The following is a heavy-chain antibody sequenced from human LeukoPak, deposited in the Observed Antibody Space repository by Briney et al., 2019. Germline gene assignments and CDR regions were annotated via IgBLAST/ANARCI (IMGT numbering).Heavy chain of an antibody. CDR3: ARARTKKVGDDAFDV. CDR1: GYTFTSYD. V-gene: IGHV7-4-1*02. D-gene: IGHD1-26*01. J-gene: IGHJ3*01. CDR2: INTNSGNP. Sequence: GASVKVSCKASGYTFTSYDINWVRQATGQGLEWLGWINTNSGNPTYAQDFRGRFVFSLDTSVSTAHLQINSLKAEDTAVYYRARARTKKVGDDAFDVWGQGTMVIVSS.